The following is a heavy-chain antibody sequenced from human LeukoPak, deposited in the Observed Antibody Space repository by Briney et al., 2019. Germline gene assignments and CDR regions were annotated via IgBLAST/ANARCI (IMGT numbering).Heavy chain of an antibody. CDR2: LNAGNDNT. Sequence: ASVKVTCKASGSTFTSYAMHWVRQAPGQRLEWMGWLNAGNDNTKYSQKFQGRFTITRDTSASTAYMELSSLRPEDRAVYYCPRDLGYCTGGTCPPNWFDPWGQGTLVTVSS. CDR1: GSTFTSYA. J-gene: IGHJ5*02. CDR3: PRDLGYCTGGTCPPNWFDP. D-gene: IGHD2-8*02. V-gene: IGHV1-3*01.